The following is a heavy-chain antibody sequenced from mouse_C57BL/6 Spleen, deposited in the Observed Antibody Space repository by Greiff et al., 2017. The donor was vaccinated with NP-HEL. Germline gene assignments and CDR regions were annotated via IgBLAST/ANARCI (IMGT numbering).Heavy chain of an antibody. Sequence: QVQLQQPGAELVRPGSSVKLSCKASGYTFTSYWMAWVKQRPGQGLEWIGTIYPSDSETHYNQKFKDKATLTVDKSSSTAYMQLSSLTSENSAVYYGAREAGTNYFDYWGQGTTLTVSS. J-gene: IGHJ2*01. CDR1: GYTFTSYW. D-gene: IGHD4-1*01. V-gene: IGHV1-61*01. CDR2: IYPSDSET. CDR3: AREAGTNYFDY.